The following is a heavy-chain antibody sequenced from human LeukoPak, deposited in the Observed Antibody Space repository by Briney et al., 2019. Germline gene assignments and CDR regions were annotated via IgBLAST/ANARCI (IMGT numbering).Heavy chain of an antibody. Sequence: ASVKVSCKASGYTFTTYGISWVRQAPGQGLEWMGWISAYNGNTNYAQKLQGRVTMTTDTSTSTAYMELRSLRSDDTAVYYCARGMTYYYDSSGYFTFDYWGQGTLVTVSS. V-gene: IGHV1-18*01. CDR1: GYTFTTYG. D-gene: IGHD3-22*01. CDR2: ISAYNGNT. CDR3: ARGMTYYYDSSGYFTFDY. J-gene: IGHJ4*02.